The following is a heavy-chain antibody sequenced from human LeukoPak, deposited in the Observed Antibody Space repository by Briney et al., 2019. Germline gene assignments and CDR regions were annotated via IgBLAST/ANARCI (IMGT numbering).Heavy chain of an antibody. CDR3: ARYNSMFRGVTTSDY. CDR2: NSAYNGNT. CDR1: GYTFTNYG. V-gene: IGHV1-18*01. D-gene: IGHD3-10*01. Sequence: ASVKVSCKASGYTFTNYGFNWVRQAPGKGLKGMGNSAYNGNTNYAQKFQDRVTMTTDTSTSTAYMELRSLRSDDTAVYYCARYNSMFRGVTTSDYWGQGTLVTVSS. J-gene: IGHJ4*02.